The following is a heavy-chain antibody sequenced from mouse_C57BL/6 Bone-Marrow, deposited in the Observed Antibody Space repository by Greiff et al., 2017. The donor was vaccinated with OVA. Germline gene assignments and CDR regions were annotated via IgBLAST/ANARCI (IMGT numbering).Heavy chain of an antibody. CDR1: GYTFTSYG. D-gene: IGHD2-10*01. J-gene: IGHJ1*03. Sequence: QVHVKQSGAELARPGASVKLSCKASGYTFTSYGISWVKQRTGQGLEWIGEIYPRSGNTYYNEKFKGKATLTADKSSSTAYMELRSLTSEDSAVYFCARNPYSYWYFDVWGTGTTVTVSS. CDR2: IYPRSGNT. V-gene: IGHV1-81*01. CDR3: ARNPYSYWYFDV.